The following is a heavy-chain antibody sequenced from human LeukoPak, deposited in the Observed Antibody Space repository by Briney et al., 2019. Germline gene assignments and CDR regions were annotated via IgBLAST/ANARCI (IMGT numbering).Heavy chain of an antibody. J-gene: IGHJ4*02. V-gene: IGHV4-39*01. Sequence: SSETLSLTCTVSGGSISSSSYYWGWIRQPPGKGLEWIGSIYYSGSTYYNPSLKSRVTISVDTSKNQFSLKLSSVTAADTAVYYCARLDYGDPRAPFDYWGQGTLVTVSS. CDR3: ARLDYGDPRAPFDY. CDR2: IYYSGST. CDR1: GGSISSSSYY. D-gene: IGHD4-17*01.